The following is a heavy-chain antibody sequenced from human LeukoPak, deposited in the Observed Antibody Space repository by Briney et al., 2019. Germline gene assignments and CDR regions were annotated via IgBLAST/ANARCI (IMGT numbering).Heavy chain of an antibody. CDR1: GYTFTNYD. V-gene: IGHV1-8*01. CDR3: ARGAWYNSAYTALHYFDY. CDR2: MNPNNGNA. D-gene: IGHD6-19*01. J-gene: IGHJ4*02. Sequence: ASVKVSCKASGYTFTNYDINWVRQATGQGLEWMGWMNPNNGNAGYAQKFQDKVTMTRDTSISTAYMELSSLRSEDTAIYYCARGAWYNSAYTALHYFDYWGQGTLVTVSS.